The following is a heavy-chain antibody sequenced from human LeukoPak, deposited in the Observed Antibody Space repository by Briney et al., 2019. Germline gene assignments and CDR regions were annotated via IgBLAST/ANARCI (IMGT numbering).Heavy chain of an antibody. CDR1: GFTFSGYA. CDR3: AKDLAIAARPVFDS. CDR2: ITGSGDAT. D-gene: IGHD6-6*01. V-gene: IGHV3-23*01. Sequence: PGGSLRLSRAAFGFTFSGYALTWVRQAPGKGLEWVSTITGSGDATYYADSVKGRFTISRDNSQNMLYLQVNSLRAEDTARYYCAKDLAIAARPVFDSWGRGTLVTVSS. J-gene: IGHJ4*02.